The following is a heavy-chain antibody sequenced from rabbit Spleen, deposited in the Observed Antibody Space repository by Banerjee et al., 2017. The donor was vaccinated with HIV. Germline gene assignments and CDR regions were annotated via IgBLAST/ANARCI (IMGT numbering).Heavy chain of an antibody. CDR3: TRDDGSGHYIDGYFNL. CDR2: IEPIFGNT. D-gene: IGHD1-1*01. Sequence: QEQLVESGGGLVQPGGSLKLSCKASGFDFSNYGVSWVRQAPGKGLEWIGYIEPIFGNTYYASWAKGRFTISKTSSTTVTLQVTSLTAADTATYFCTRDDGSGHYIDGYFNLWGPGTLVTVS. V-gene: IGHV1S39*01. CDR1: GFDFSNYG. J-gene: IGHJ4*01.